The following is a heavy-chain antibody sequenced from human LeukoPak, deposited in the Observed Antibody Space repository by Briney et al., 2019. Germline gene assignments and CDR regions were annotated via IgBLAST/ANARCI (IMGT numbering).Heavy chain of an antibody. CDR3: ARDLGYYDSSGYYYSYFQH. V-gene: IGHV3-53*01. D-gene: IGHD3-22*01. CDR1: GFTVSSNY. J-gene: IGHJ1*01. CDR2: IYSGGST. Sequence: PGGSLRLSCAASGFTVSSNYMSWVRQAPGKGLEWVSVIYSGGSTYYADSAKGRFTISRDNSKNTLYLQMNSLRAEDTAVYYCARDLGYYDSSGYYYSYFQHWGQGTLVTASS.